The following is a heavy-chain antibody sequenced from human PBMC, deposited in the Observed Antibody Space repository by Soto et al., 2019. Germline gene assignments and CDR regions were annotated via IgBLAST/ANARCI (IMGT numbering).Heavy chain of an antibody. J-gene: IGHJ4*02. D-gene: IGHD2-2*01. V-gene: IGHV3-23*01. Sequence: GGSLRLSCAASGFTFSSYAMSWVRQAPGKGLEWVSAISGSGGSTYYADSVKGRFTISRDNSKNTLYLQMNSLRAEDMAVYYCAKARIVVVPAATDYWGQGTLVTVSS. CDR2: ISGSGGST. CDR3: AKARIVVVPAATDY. CDR1: GFTFSSYA.